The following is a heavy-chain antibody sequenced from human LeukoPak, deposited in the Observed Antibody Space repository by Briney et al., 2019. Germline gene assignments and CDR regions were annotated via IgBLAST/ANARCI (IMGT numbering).Heavy chain of an antibody. D-gene: IGHD5-18*01. CDR3: AKYTAAHADYYYYMDV. J-gene: IGHJ6*03. CDR2: ISGSGGST. CDR1: GFTFSSYA. V-gene: IGHV3-23*01. Sequence: GGSLRLSCAASGFTFSSYAMSWVRQAPGKGLEWVSAISGSGGSTYYADSVKGRFTISRDNSKNTLYLQMNSLRAEDTAVYYCAKYTAAHADYYYYMDVWGKGTTVTVSS.